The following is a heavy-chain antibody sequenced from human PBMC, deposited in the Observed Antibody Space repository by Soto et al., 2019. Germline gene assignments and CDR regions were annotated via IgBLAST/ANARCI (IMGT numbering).Heavy chain of an antibody. J-gene: IGHJ4*02. D-gene: IGHD3-16*01. V-gene: IGHV3-21*01. CDR2: ISSSSSYI. CDR1: GFTFSSYS. Sequence: GGSLRLSCAASGFTFSSYSMNWVRQAPGKGLEWVSSISSSSSYIYYADSVKGRFTISRDNAKNSLCLQMNSLRAEDTAVYYCARDPYASKPTFDYWGQGTLVTVSS. CDR3: ARDPYASKPTFDY.